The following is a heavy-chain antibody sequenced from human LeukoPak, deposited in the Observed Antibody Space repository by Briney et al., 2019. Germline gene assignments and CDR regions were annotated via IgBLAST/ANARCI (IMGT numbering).Heavy chain of an antibody. D-gene: IGHD5-18*01. Sequence: ASVKVSCKASGYTFTSYGISWVRQAPGQGLEWMGWISANNGNTNYAQKLQGRVTMTTDTSTSTAYMDLRSLRSDDTAVYYCARGKVSSGIQVWLPSYWGQGTLVTVSS. V-gene: IGHV1-18*01. CDR2: ISANNGNT. CDR1: GYTFTSYG. CDR3: ARGKVSSGIQVWLPSY. J-gene: IGHJ4*02.